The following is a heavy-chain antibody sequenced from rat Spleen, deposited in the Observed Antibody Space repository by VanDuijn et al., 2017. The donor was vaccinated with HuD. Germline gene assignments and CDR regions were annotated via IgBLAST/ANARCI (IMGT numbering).Heavy chain of an antibody. J-gene: IGHJ2*01. CDR3: ASLAALFDY. CDR2: INKDSSIT. Sequence: EVKLVESGGGLVQPGRSLKLSCAASGFNFNDYWMGWVRQAPGKGLEWIGEINKDSSITLYTPSLKDKFTISRDNAQNTLYLQMSKLGSEDTATYYCASLAALFDYWGQGVMVTVSS. D-gene: IGHD1-2*01. CDR1: GFNFNDYW. V-gene: IGHV4-2*01.